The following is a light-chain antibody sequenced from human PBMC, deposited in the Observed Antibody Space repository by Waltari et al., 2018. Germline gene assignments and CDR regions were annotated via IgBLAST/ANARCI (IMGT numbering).Light chain of an antibody. CDR2: KDR. V-gene: IGLV3-25*03. CDR3: QSADSSGTHVV. Sequence: SYELTQPPSVSVSPGQTARITCSGDALPKPYAYWYQQKPGQAPVLVIYKDRERPSGIPERFSGSSSGTTVTLTISGVQAEDEADYYCQSADSSGTHVVFGGGTKLTVL. CDR1: ALPKPY. J-gene: IGLJ2*01.